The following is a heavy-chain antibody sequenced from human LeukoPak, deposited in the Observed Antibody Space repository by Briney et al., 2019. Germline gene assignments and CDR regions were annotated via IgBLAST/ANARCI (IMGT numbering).Heavy chain of an antibody. Sequence: GASVTVSCKASGYTFTSYGVTWVRQAPGQGLEWMGWINPNSGGTNYAQKFQGRLTMTRDTSISTAYLELSRLRSDDTAMYYCAIYEVDYWGQGTLVTVSS. CDR2: INPNSGGT. V-gene: IGHV1-2*02. D-gene: IGHD3-3*01. CDR3: AIYEVDY. J-gene: IGHJ4*02. CDR1: GYTFTSYG.